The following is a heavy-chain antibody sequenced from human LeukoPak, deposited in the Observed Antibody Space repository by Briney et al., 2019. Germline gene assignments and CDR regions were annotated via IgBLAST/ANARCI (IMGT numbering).Heavy chain of an antibody. CDR1: GFRLSRHD. CDR2: VSYDGTSE. J-gene: IGHJ5*02. V-gene: IGHV3-30*04. D-gene: IGHD3-10*01. CDR3: VKALPHHDSGKDNWFDP. Sequence: PGGSLRLSCGASGFRLSRHDMHWVRQSPGKGLERVAAVSYDGTSEKYGDSVKGRFTISRDNSKRTLYLQMMSLRVEDTALYYCVKALPHHDSGKDNWFDPWGQGTQVIVS.